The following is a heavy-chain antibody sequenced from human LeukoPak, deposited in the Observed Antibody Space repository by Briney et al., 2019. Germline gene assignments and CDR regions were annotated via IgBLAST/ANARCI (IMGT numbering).Heavy chain of an antibody. J-gene: IGHJ4*03. D-gene: IGHD3-10*01. V-gene: IGHV7-4-1*02. CDR1: GYTFTGYY. Sequence: ASVKVSCKASGYTFTGYYMHWVRQAPGQGLEWMGWINTDTGNPTYARGFTGQYVFSVDTSVTTAYLQINSLRTEDTAVYYCARGGYYGGSGTYGFFDYWGQGSLVTVSS. CDR2: INTDTGNP. CDR3: ARGGYYGGSGTYGFFDY.